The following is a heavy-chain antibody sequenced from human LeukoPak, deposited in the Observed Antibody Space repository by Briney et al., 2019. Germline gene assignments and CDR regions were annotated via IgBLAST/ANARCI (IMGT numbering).Heavy chain of an antibody. CDR2: INNDRSSI. CDR1: GFTFSGYS. Sequence: GXSLRLSCAASGFTFSGYSMNWVRQAPGKGLEWISYINNDRSSIAYSVKGRFTISRDHADTSLFLQMNSLRAEDTAVYYCARDTDWSFDYWGQGILVTVSS. V-gene: IGHV3-48*01. D-gene: IGHD2-21*01. J-gene: IGHJ4*02. CDR3: ARDTDWSFDY.